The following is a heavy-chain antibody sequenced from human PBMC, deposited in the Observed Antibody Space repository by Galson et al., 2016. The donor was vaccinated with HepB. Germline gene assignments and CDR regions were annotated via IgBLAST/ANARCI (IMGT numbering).Heavy chain of an antibody. D-gene: IGHD2/OR15-2a*01. CDR3: ARTFGKTQGY. J-gene: IGHJ4*02. V-gene: IGHV4-34*01. Sequence: SETLSLTCAVYGGSVSGYYWSWIRPPPGKGLEWIGEINQDRTTNYNPSLKSRVTISIDTSKNQFSVNLGSVTAADTAVYYCARTFGKTQGYWGQGTLVTVSS. CDR2: INQDRTT. CDR1: GGSVSGYY.